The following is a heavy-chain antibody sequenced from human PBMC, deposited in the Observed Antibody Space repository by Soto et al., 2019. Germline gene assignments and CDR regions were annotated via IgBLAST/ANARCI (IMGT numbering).Heavy chain of an antibody. D-gene: IGHD3-9*01. V-gene: IGHV4-4*07. CDR3: ARADYEILTGSYAMDV. J-gene: IGHJ6*02. CDR1: DDFISSYY. CDR2: VSTNGAT. Sequence: SETLSLTCTVSDDFISSYYWNWIRQPAGKGLEWIGRVSTNGATNYNPSLESRVTMSVDTSKNQFSLKLTSVTAADTAVYFCARADYEILTGSYAMDVWGQGTTVTVSS.